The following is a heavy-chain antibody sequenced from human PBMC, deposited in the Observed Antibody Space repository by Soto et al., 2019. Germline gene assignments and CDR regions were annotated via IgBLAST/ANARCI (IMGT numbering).Heavy chain of an antibody. Sequence: QVQLVQSGAEVKKPGSSVKVSCKASGGTFSSYAISWVRQAPGQGLEWMGGIIPIFGTANYAQKFQGRVTITXXEXPXXAYMELSRLRSEDSAAAYCAARGYSGYGSLYGFAPWGQGTLVTVCS. V-gene: IGHV1-69*05. D-gene: IGHD5-12*01. CDR1: GGTFSSYA. CDR3: AARGYSGYGSLYGFAP. CDR2: IIPIFGTA. J-gene: IGHJ5*02.